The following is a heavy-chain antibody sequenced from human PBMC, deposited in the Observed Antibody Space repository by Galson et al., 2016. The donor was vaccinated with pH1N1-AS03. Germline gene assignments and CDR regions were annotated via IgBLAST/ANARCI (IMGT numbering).Heavy chain of an antibody. D-gene: IGHD2-15*01. J-gene: IGHJ3*02. CDR3: ARQKYCSGGSCFLYYDAFDM. CDR1: GYIFSSYW. Sequence: QSGAEVTKPGESLKISCQASGYIFSSYWIGWVRQGPGKGLEWMGIIWPADSDTKYSPSFQGQVTISVDTSLNTAYLQWSSLEASDTAMYFCARQKYCSGGSCFLYYDAFDMWGQGTLVTVSS. CDR2: IWPADSDT. V-gene: IGHV5-51*01.